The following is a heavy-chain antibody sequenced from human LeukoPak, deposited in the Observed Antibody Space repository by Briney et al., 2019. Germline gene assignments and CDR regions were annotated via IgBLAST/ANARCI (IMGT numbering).Heavy chain of an antibody. D-gene: IGHD3-3*01. J-gene: IGHJ6*02. Sequence: SVKVSCKASGRTFSSYAISWVRQAPGQGLEWMGRIIPIFGIANYAQKFQGRVTITADKSTSTAYMELSSLRSEDTAVYYCARPTWSGYDYYYYGMDVWGQGTTVTVSS. CDR1: GRTFSSYA. CDR3: ARPTWSGYDYYYYGMDV. V-gene: IGHV1-69*04. CDR2: IIPIFGIA.